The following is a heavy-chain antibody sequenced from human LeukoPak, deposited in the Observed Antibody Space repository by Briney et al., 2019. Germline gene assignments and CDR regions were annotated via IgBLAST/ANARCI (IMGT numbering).Heavy chain of an antibody. CDR2: INPSGGST. J-gene: IGHJ6*03. CDR1: GYAFTSYY. D-gene: IGHD4-17*01. Sequence: ASVKVSCKASGYAFTSYYMHWVRQAPGQGLEWMGIINPSGGSTSYAQKFQGRVTMTRDTSTSTVYMELSSLRSEDTAVYYCARDPYGRDYYYYYYMDVWGKGTTVTVSS. CDR3: ARDPYGRDYYYYYYMDV. V-gene: IGHV1-46*01.